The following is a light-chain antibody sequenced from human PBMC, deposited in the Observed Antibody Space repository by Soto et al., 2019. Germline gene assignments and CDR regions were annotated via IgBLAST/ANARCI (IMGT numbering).Light chain of an antibody. Sequence: QSVLTQPASVSGSPGQSITFSCTGTSSDVGVYNYVSWYQQHPGKAPKLMIYEVSHRPSGVSNRFSGSKSGNTASLTISGLQAEDDADYYSSSYTSSNTWVFGGGTKLTVL. CDR3: SSYTSSNTWV. CDR1: SSDVGVYNY. J-gene: IGLJ3*02. CDR2: EVS. V-gene: IGLV2-14*01.